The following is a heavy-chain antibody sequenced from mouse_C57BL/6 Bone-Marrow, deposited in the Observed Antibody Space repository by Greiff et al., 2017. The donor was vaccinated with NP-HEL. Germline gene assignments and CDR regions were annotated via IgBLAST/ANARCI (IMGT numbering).Heavy chain of an antibody. CDR1: GYTFTSYW. V-gene: IGHV1-52*01. D-gene: IGHD2-3*01. CDR2: IDPSDSET. Sequence: QVHVKQPGAELVRPGSSVKLSCKASGYTFTSYWMHWVKQRPIQGLEWIGNIDPSDSETHYNQKFKDKATLTVDKSSSTAYMQLSSLTSEDSAVYYCARGWLLGVDYWGQGTTLTVSS. J-gene: IGHJ2*01. CDR3: ARGWLLGVDY.